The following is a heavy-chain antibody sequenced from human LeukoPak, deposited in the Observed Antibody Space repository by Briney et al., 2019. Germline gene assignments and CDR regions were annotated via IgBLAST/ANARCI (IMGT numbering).Heavy chain of an antibody. V-gene: IGHV3-7*04. CDR3: ARDGSGSDFSLDS. CDR2: IRHDGSDL. CDR1: GFNFGDYY. D-gene: IGHD3-10*01. J-gene: IGHJ5*01. Sequence: PGGSLRLSCVASGFNFGDYYMSWVRQAPGKGLEGVADIRHDGSDLYNVDSVRGRFTISRDNAKNSLFLQMNRLKDEDTAVYYCARDGSGSDFSLDSWGQGTLVTVSS.